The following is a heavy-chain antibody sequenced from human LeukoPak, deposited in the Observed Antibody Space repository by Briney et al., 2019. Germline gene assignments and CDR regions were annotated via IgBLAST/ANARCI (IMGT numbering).Heavy chain of an antibody. Sequence: SETLSLTCTVSGGSISSYYWSWIRQPPGKGLEWIGYIYYSGSTNYNPSLKSRVTISVDTSKNQFSLKLSSVTAADTAVYYCARHGDDAFDIWGQGIMVTVSS. J-gene: IGHJ3*02. V-gene: IGHV4-59*01. CDR2: IYYSGST. CDR3: ARHGDDAFDI. CDR1: GGSISSYY. D-gene: IGHD3-10*01.